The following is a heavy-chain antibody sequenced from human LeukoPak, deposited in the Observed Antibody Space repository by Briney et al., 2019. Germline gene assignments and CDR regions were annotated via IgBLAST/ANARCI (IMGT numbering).Heavy chain of an antibody. CDR3: AGPYGSGSYYPNQYYYYYHMDV. D-gene: IGHD3-10*01. CDR2: MNPNSGNT. J-gene: IGHJ6*03. V-gene: IGHV1-8*03. CDR1: GYTLTSYD. Sequence: ASVKVSCKASGYTLTSYDINWVRQATGQGLEWMGWMNPNSGNTGYAQRFQGRVTITRNTSISTAYMELSSLRSEDTAVYYCAGPYGSGSYYPNQYYYYYHMDVWGKGTTVTVSS.